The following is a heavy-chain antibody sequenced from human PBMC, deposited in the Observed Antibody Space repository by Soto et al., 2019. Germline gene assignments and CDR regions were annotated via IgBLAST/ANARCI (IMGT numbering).Heavy chain of an antibody. D-gene: IGHD2-15*01. CDR3: ARVLGYCTGGNCHPDY. V-gene: IGHV4-31*03. CDR2: IYYSGYT. Sequence: SETLSLTCTVSGGSISSGGYYWSWIRQHPGKGLEWIGFIYYSGYTYYNPSLKSRVSISVDTSKNQFSLKLSSVTAADTAVYHCARVLGYCTGGNCHPDYWGQGTLVTVSS. J-gene: IGHJ4*02. CDR1: GGSISSGGYY.